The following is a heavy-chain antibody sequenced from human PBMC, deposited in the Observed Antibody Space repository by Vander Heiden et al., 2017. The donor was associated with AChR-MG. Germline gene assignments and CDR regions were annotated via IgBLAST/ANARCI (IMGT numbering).Heavy chain of an antibody. CDR1: GFTFSDSY. J-gene: IGHJ4*02. CDR3: ARARKGGYNYEDFDY. V-gene: IGHV3-11*01. Sequence: QVQLVESGGGLVKPGGSLRLSSAASGFTFSDSYMSWFRQAPGKGLEWVSYITSSSSAINYADSVKGRFTVSRDNAKNSLYLQINSLRAEDTAVYYCARARKGGYNYEDFDYWGQGTLVTVSS. CDR2: ITSSSSAI. D-gene: IGHD5-12*01.